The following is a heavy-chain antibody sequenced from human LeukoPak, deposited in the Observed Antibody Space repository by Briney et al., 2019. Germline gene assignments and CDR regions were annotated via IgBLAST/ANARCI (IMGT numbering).Heavy chain of an antibody. D-gene: IGHD3-10*01. CDR1: GYSISSGYY. J-gene: IGHJ6*03. CDR2: IYHSGST. CDR3: ARLSGWFGVKYYYYYMDV. V-gene: IGHV4-38-2*02. Sequence: SETLSLTCTVSGYSISSGYYWGWIRQPPGKGLEWIGSIYHSGSTYYNPSLKSRVTISVDTSKNQFSLKLSSVTAADTAVYYCARLSGWFGVKYYYYYMDVWGKGTTVTISS.